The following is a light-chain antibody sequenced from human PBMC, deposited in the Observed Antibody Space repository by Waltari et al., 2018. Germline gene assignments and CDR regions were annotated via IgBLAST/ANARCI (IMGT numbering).Light chain of an antibody. CDR3: QQCYHLPS. V-gene: IGKV4-1*01. J-gene: IGKJ4*01. Sequence: DIVMTQSPDSVAVSLGERATIHCRSSQNILSSSDNKNYLVWYQQKPGQPPKLLISWASTRESGVPYRFSGSGSGTDFTLTISSLQAEDVAVYYCQQCYHLPSFGRGTRVEIK. CDR1: QNILSSSDNKNY. CDR2: WAS.